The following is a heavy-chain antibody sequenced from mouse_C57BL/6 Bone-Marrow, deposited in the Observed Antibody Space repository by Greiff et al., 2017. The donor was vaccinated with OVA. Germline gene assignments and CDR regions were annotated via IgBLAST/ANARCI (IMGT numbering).Heavy chain of an antibody. CDR1: GYSFTGYY. CDR2: INPSTGGT. Sequence: EVKLMESGPELVKPGASVKISCKASGYSFTGYYMNWVKQSPEKSLEWIGEINPSTGGTTYNQKFKAKATLTVDKSSSTAYMQLKSLTSEDSAVYYCARGRAMDYWGQGTSVTVSS. V-gene: IGHV1-42*01. J-gene: IGHJ4*01. CDR3: ARGRAMDY.